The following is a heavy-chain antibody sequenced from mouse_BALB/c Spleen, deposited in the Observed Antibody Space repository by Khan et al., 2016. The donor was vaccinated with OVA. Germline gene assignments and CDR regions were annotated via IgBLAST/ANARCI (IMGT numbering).Heavy chain of an antibody. V-gene: IGHV1-76*01. Sequence: QVQLKESGTELVRPGASVELSCKTSGYTFTSYWIHWVKQRSGQGLEWFARIYPGTDNTYYNEKLKDKVTLTADKSSSTVYMQLSSLKSEDSAVYYCARGEALYYFDYWGQGTTLTVSS. CDR3: ARGEALYYFDY. D-gene: IGHD3-2*02. CDR1: GYTFTSYW. J-gene: IGHJ2*01. CDR2: IYPGTDNT.